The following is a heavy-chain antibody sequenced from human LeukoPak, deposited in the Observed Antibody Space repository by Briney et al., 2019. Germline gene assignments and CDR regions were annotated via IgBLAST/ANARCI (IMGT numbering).Heavy chain of an antibody. J-gene: IGHJ3*02. CDR2: IYSGGST. D-gene: IGHD3-16*01. CDR1: GFTVSSNY. CDR3: AKSGDKMINSAFDI. Sequence: PGGSLRLSCAASGFTVSSNYMSWVRQAPGKGLEWVSVIYSGGSTYYADSVKGRFTISRDNSKNTLYLQMNSLRAEDTAVYYCAKSGDKMINSAFDIWGQGTMVTVSS. V-gene: IGHV3-66*01.